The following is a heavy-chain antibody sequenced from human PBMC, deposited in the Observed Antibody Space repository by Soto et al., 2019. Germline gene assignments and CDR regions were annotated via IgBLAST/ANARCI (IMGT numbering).Heavy chain of an antibody. D-gene: IGHD3-16*01. CDR1: GFTFRNYV. Sequence: GGSLRLSCAASGFTFRNYVMNWVRQAPGKGLEWVSAFSGXGTGTEYAVSVKGRFPILRDNSKNTLHLQMNSLRAEDTAVYYCLFDPTRPTAFDSWGQGTLVTVSS. CDR3: LFDPTRPTAFDS. J-gene: IGHJ4*02. V-gene: IGHV3-23*01. CDR2: FSGXGTGT.